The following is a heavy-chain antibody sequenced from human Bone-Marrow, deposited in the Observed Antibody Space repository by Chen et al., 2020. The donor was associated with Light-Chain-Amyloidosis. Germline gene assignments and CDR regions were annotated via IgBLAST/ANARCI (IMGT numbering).Heavy chain of an antibody. J-gene: IGHJ6*02. CDR3: AGPKGGGDYVGYYYGMDV. CDR1: GGTFSSYA. D-gene: IGHD4-17*01. CDR2: IIPIFGTA. V-gene: IGHV1-69*01. Sequence: QVQLVQSGAEVKKPGSSVKVSCKASGGTFSSYAISWVRQAPGQGLEWMGGIIPIFGTANYAQKFQGRVTSTADESTSTAYMGLSSLRSEDTAVYYCAGPKGGGDYVGYYYGMDVWGQGTTVTVSS.